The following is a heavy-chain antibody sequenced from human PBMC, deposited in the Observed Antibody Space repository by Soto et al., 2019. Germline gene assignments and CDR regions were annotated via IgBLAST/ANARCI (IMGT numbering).Heavy chain of an antibody. CDR3: ARVDIVATIFSYFDL. D-gene: IGHD5-12*01. CDR1: GFTFSSYW. V-gene: IGHV3-7*04. J-gene: IGHJ2*01. Sequence: EVQLVESGGGLVQPGGSLRLSCAASGFTFSSYWMSWVRQAPGKGLEWVANIKQDGSEKYYVDSVKGRFTISRDNAKNSLYLQMNSLRAEDTAVYYCARVDIVATIFSYFDLWGRGTLVTVSS. CDR2: IKQDGSEK.